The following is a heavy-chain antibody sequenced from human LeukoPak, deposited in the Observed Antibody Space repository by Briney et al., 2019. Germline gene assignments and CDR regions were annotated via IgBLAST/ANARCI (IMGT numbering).Heavy chain of an antibody. CDR3: ARGGMITFGGVIGDY. J-gene: IGHJ4*02. CDR1: GLTFSSYA. CDR2: ISYDGSNK. V-gene: IGHV3-30*04. D-gene: IGHD3-16*02. Sequence: GGSLRLSCAASGLTFSSYAMHWVRQAPGKGLEWVAVISYDGSNKYYADSVKGRFTISRDNSKNTLYLQMNSLRAEDTAVYYCARGGMITFGGVIGDYWGQGTLVTVSS.